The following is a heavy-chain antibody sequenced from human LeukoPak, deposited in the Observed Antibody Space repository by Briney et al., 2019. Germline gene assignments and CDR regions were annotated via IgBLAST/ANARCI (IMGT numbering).Heavy chain of an antibody. CDR2: MNPNSGNT. CDR1: GYTFTSYD. V-gene: IGHV1-8*03. J-gene: IGHJ2*01. CDR3: ARDSSGWYWGNDWYFDL. D-gene: IGHD6-19*01. Sequence: GASVKVSCKASGYTFTSYDINWVRQATGQGLEWMGWMNPNSGNTGYAQKFQGRVPITRNTSISTAYMELSSLRSEDTAVYYCARDSSGWYWGNDWYFDLWGRGTLVTVSS.